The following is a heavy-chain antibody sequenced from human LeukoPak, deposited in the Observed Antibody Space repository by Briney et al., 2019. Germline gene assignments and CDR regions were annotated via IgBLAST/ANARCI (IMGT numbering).Heavy chain of an antibody. V-gene: IGHV4-30-2*01. CDR3: ACAIRRQYYFDY. CDR2: IYHSGSN. D-gene: IGHD3-16*01. CDR1: GGSISSGGYS. J-gene: IGHJ4*02. Sequence: TLSLTCAVSGGSISSGGYSWSWIPQPPGKGLEWIGYIYHSGSNYYNPSLKSRVTISVDRSNNQFSLNLSSVTATDTAVYYCACAIRRQYYFDYWGQGSMVTVCS.